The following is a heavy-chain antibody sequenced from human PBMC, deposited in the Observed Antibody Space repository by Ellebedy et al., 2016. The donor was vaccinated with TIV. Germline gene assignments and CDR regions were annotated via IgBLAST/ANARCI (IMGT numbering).Heavy chain of an antibody. CDR2: ISGNLQFV. D-gene: IGHD2/OR15-2a*01. CDR3: VTNRGEGGLLSFFDF. CDR1: GITFQTYT. J-gene: IGHJ4*02. Sequence: PGGSLRLSCEASGITFQTYTMTWVRQAPGKGLQWVSSISGNLQFVNYTDSVKGRFTISRDNAKNSLSLQMDSLRAEDAAMYFCVTNRGEGGLLSFFDFWGRGTQVTVSP. V-gene: IGHV3-21*01.